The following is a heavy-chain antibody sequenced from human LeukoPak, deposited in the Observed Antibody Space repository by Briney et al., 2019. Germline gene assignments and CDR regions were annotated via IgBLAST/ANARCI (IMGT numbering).Heavy chain of an antibody. V-gene: IGHV4-61*02. CDR2: LSTSGSP. Sequence: SETLSLTCTVSGGSISSDNHYWIWIRQPAGKGLEWIGRLSTSGSPYYSPSLKSRVTISVDTSKNQFSLKLSSVTAADTAVYYCARAGTYYYGMDVWGQGTTVTVSS. CDR1: GGSISSDNHY. J-gene: IGHJ6*02. CDR3: ARAGTYYYGMDV.